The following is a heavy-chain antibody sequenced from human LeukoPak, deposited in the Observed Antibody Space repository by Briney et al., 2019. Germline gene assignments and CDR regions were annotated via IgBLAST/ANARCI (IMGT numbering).Heavy chain of an antibody. D-gene: IGHD4-23*01. CDR2: INHSGST. CDR3: ARAGYDFGNYFFDH. Sequence: SETLSLTCAVYSGSFNGYYWGWIRQPPGKGLEWIGEINHSGSTTHNPSLESRVTISLDTSKNQFSLRLSSVTAADTAVYYCARAGYDFGNYFFDHWGQGTLVTVSS. V-gene: IGHV4-34*01. CDR1: SGSFNGYY. J-gene: IGHJ4*02.